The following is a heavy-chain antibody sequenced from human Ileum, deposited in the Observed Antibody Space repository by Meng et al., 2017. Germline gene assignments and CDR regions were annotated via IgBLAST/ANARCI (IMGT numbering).Heavy chain of an antibody. CDR2: IYYSGRT. Sequence: SETLSLTCTASGGSISSYYWSWIRQPPGKGLEWIGYIYYSGRTNYNPSLKSRVTISVDTSKNQFSLNLSSVTAADTAVYYCARNGRIAVGSWFDPWGQGTLVTVSS. CDR1: GGSISSYY. CDR3: ARNGRIAVGSWFDP. D-gene: IGHD6-19*01. V-gene: IGHV4-59*01. J-gene: IGHJ5*02.